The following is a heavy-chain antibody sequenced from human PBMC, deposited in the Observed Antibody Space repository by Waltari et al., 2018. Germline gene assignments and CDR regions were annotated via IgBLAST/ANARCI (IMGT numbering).Heavy chain of an antibody. J-gene: IGHJ4*02. CDR1: GFTFSSYA. D-gene: IGHD6-19*01. V-gene: IGHV3-23*01. CDR3: AKGGSGWYYFDY. CDR2: ISGSGGST. Sequence: EVQLLESGGGLVQPGGSLRLSCAASGFTFSSYAMSWVRQAPGKGLEWVSAISGSGGSTYYADSVKGRFTISRDNAKNTLYLQMNSLRAEDTAVYYCAKGGSGWYYFDYWGQGTLVTVSS.